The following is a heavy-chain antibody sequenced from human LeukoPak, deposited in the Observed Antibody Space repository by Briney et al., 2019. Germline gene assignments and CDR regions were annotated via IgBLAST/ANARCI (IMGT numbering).Heavy chain of an antibody. CDR1: GYTFTSYY. Sequence: GASVKVSCKASGYTFTSYYMHWVRQAPGQGLEWMGIINPSGGSTSYAQKFQGRVTMTRDTSTSTVYMELSSLRSEDTAVYYCARAQWEITWATYYYYGMDVWGQGTTVTVSS. V-gene: IGHV1-46*01. D-gene: IGHD1-26*01. J-gene: IGHJ6*02. CDR3: ARAQWEITWATYYYYGMDV. CDR2: INPSGGST.